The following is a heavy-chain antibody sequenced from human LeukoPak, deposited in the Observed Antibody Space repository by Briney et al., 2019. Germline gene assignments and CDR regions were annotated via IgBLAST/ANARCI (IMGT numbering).Heavy chain of an antibody. Sequence: GGSLRLSCAASGFTLSSYWMTWVRQAPGKGLEWVANINQDGNEKRYVDSVKGRFTISRDTAKNSLYLQMNNLRADDTAVYYCAKSEGFIPSYWGQGTLVTVSS. CDR2: INQDGNEK. V-gene: IGHV3-7*01. J-gene: IGHJ4*02. CDR3: AKSEGFIPSY. CDR1: GFTLSSYW.